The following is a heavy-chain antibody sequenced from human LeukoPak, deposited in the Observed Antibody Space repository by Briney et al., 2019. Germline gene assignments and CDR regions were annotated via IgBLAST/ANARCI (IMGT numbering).Heavy chain of an antibody. J-gene: IGHJ4*02. CDR1: GDSITSHSW. V-gene: IGHV4-4*02. CDR2: VHHGGAS. CDR3: ASHVTVLGTRGFDF. Sequence: SETLSLTCAVSGDSITSHSWWSWVRQPPGKGLEWIGEVHHGGASNYDPSLESRVTISVDKSKNHFSLNLRSVTAADTATYYCASHVTVLGTRGFDFWGRGTLVTVS. D-gene: IGHD6-19*01.